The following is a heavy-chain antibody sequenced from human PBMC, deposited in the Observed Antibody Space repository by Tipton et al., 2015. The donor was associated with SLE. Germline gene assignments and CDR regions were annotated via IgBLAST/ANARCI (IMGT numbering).Heavy chain of an antibody. J-gene: IGHJ4*02. Sequence: TLSLTCAVSGYSISSGYYWGWIRQPPGKGLEWIGSIYHSGSTYYNPSLKSRVTISVDTSKNQFSLKLSSVTAADTAVYYCARDRDGVGAYPGYFDYWGQGTLVTVSS. CDR3: ARDRDGVGAYPGYFDY. CDR2: IYHSGST. D-gene: IGHD1-26*01. CDR1: GYSISSGYY. V-gene: IGHV4-38-2*02.